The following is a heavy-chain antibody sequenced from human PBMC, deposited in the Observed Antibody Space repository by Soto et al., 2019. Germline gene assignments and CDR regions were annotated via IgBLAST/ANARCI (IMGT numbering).Heavy chain of an antibody. Sequence: GGALSLSWAASGFPLNMCCMHWVRLAQGGGGERFSRSSDDGSRTDYADFVKSLFTSSRDNAKNSLYRQMNALRVEDMALYDGAGGPVSSSVGTGAFWGQGTLVTVSS. J-gene: IGHJ4*02. V-gene: IGHV3-74*01. CDR2: SSDDGSRT. CDR3: AGGPVSSSVGTGAF. CDR1: GFPLNMCC. D-gene: IGHD3-10*01.